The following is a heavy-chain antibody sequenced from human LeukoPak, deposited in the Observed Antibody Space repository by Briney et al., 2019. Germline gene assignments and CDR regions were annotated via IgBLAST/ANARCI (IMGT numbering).Heavy chain of an antibody. Sequence: GGSLRLSCTASGFSFSSYSMNWVRQAPGKGLEWVAYIAYTNTIHYADSVRGRFAISRDNAKNSLYLQLNSLRAEDSAVYYCARDPHGLDFWGQGTLVTVSS. V-gene: IGHV3-48*01. CDR3: ARDPHGLDF. CDR2: IAYTNTI. J-gene: IGHJ4*02. CDR1: GFSFSSYS.